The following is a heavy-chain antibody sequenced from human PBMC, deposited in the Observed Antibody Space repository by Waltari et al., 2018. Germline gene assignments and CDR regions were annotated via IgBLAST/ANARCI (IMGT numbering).Heavy chain of an antibody. Sequence: QVQLVQSGAEVKKPGASVKVSCKASGYTFTSYDINWVRQATGQGLEWMGWMNPNSGNTGYAQKFQGRVTMTRNTSISTAYMELSSLRSEDTAVYYCARGEDIVLMDPRGRWGYWGQGTLVTVSS. D-gene: IGHD2-8*01. CDR2: MNPNSGNT. V-gene: IGHV1-8*01. CDR1: GYTFTSYD. J-gene: IGHJ4*02. CDR3: ARGEDIVLMDPRGRWGY.